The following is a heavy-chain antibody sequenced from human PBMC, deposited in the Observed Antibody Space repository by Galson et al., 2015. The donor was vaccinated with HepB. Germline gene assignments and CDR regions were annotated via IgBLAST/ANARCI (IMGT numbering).Heavy chain of an antibody. CDR1: GYTFTSYA. Sequence: SVKVSCKASGYTFTSYAMHWVRQAPGQRLEWMGWINAGNGNTKYSQKFQGRVTITRDTSASTAYMELSSLRSEDTAVYYCARVSVGRYQLLLGSFKYFDYWGQGTLVTVSS. CDR2: INAGNGNT. CDR3: ARVSVGRYQLLLGSFKYFDY. V-gene: IGHV1-3*01. J-gene: IGHJ4*02. D-gene: IGHD2-2*01.